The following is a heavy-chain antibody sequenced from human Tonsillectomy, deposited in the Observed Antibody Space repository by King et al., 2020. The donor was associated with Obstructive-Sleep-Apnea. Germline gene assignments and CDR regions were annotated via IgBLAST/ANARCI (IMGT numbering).Heavy chain of an antibody. CDR1: GFTFSSYC. CDR3: ARARVGAFDY. V-gene: IGHV3-74*01. Sequence: VQLVESGGGLVQPGGSLRLSCAASGFTFSSYCMHWVRQAPGEGLMLVSRLNSDGSGTSYADSVKGRFTISRDNAKNTLYLQMNRLRAEDTAVYYCARARVGAFDYWGQGTLVTVSS. D-gene: IGHD1-26*01. CDR2: LNSDGSGT. J-gene: IGHJ4*02.